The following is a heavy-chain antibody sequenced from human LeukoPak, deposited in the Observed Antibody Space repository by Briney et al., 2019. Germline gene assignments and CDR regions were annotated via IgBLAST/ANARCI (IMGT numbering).Heavy chain of an antibody. D-gene: IGHD7-27*01. CDR2: ISWNSGSI. Sequence: PGGSLRLSCAASGFTFDDYAMPWVRQAPGKGLEWVSGISWNSGSIGYADSVKGRFTISRDNAKDSLYLQMNSLRPEDTALYYCAKETSNWGNDAFHIWGQGTMVTVSS. J-gene: IGHJ3*02. CDR3: AKETSNWGNDAFHI. V-gene: IGHV3-9*01. CDR1: GFTFDDYA.